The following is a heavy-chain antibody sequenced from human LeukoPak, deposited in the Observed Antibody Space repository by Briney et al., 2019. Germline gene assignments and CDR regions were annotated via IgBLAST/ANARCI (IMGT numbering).Heavy chain of an antibody. V-gene: IGHV3-30*03. J-gene: IGHJ4*02. D-gene: IGHD3-10*01. CDR2: ISYDGSNK. CDR3: ATPGFGY. Sequence: PGGSLRLSCAASGFTFSSYGMHWVRQAPGKGLEWVAVISYDGSNKYYADSVKGRFTISRDNSKDTLYLQMNSLRAEDTAVYYCATPGFGYWGRGTLVTVSS. CDR1: GFTFSSYG.